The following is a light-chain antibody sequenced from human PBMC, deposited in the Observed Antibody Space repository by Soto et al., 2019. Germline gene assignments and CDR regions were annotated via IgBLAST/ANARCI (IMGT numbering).Light chain of an antibody. V-gene: IGKV1-5*01. Sequence: DIQMTQSPSTLSASVGDRVTITCRAGQSISSWLAWYQQKPGKAPKLLIYDASSLESGVPSRFSGSGSGTEFTLTISSLQPDDFATYYCQQYNSWMYTFGQGTKLEIK. CDR2: DAS. J-gene: IGKJ2*01. CDR1: QSISSW. CDR3: QQYNSWMYT.